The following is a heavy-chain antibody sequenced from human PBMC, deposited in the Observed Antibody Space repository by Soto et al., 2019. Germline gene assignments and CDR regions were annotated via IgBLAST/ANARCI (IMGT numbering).Heavy chain of an antibody. Sequence: ASVKVSCKASGYTLTSYGITWVRQAPGQGLEWMGWISAYNGNTNYAEKLQGRVTMTTDTSTSIAYMELRSLRSDDTAVYYCARDAPTIAAQDDYWGQGTLVTVSS. D-gene: IGHD6-13*01. J-gene: IGHJ4*02. CDR1: GYTLTSYG. CDR2: ISAYNGNT. CDR3: ARDAPTIAAQDDY. V-gene: IGHV1-18*01.